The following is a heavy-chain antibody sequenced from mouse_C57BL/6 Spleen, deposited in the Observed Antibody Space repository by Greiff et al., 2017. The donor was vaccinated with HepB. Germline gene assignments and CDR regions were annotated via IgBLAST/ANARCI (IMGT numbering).Heavy chain of an antibody. CDR1: GYSFTGYY. J-gene: IGHJ2*01. D-gene: IGHD5-5*01. CDR2: INPSSGGT. CDR3: ARSTTHYFDY. Sequence: VQLQQSGPELVKPGASVKISCKASGYSFTGYYMNWVKQSPEKSLEWIGEINPSSGGTTYNQKFKAKATLTVDKSSSTAYMQLKSLTSEDSAVYYCARSTTHYFDYWGQGTTLTVSS. V-gene: IGHV1-42*01.